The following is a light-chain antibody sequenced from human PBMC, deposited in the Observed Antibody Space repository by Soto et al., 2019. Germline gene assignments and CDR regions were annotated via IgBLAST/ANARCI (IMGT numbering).Light chain of an antibody. V-gene: IGLV2-14*01. J-gene: IGLJ3*02. CDR3: RSYAGNSNWV. CDR1: SSDVGGYNY. CDR2: EVR. Sequence: QSALTQPASVSGSPGQSITISCTGTSSDVGGYNYVSWYQQHPGKAPKLMIFEVRNRPSGVSNRFSGSKSGNTASLTISGLQAEDEADYYCRSYAGNSNWVFGGGTKLTVL.